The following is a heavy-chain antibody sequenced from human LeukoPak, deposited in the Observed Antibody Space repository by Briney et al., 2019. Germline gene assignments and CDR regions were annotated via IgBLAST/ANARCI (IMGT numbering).Heavy chain of an antibody. J-gene: IGHJ4*02. CDR2: FDSEEYDT. CDR1: GYTLTALA. D-gene: IGHD4-17*01. Sequence: GASVKVSCKVSGYTLTALALHWVRQAPGKGFEWIGGFDSEEYDTIYAQKFQGRVTMTEDTSTDTAYMELSSLYFEDTAVYYCATLEPEPGDFGGLAYWGQGTLVTVPS. V-gene: IGHV1-24*01. CDR3: ATLEPEPGDFGGLAY.